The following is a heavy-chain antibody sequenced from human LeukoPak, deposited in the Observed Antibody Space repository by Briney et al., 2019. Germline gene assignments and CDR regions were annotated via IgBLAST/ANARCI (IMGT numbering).Heavy chain of an antibody. V-gene: IGHV1-69*04. CDR3: ARLGYSSGYVY. D-gene: IGHD3-22*01. Sequence: GASVKVSCKASGGTFSSYAISWVRQAPGQGLEWMGRIIPILGIANYAQKFQGRVTITADKSTSTAYVELSSLRSEDTAVYYCARLGYSSGYVYWGQGTLVTVSS. J-gene: IGHJ4*02. CDR1: GGTFSSYA. CDR2: IIPILGIA.